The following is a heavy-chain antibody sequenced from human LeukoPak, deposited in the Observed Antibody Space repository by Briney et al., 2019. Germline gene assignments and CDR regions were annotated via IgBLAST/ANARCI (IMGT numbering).Heavy chain of an antibody. V-gene: IGHV4-38-2*02. J-gene: IGHJ4*02. Sequence: SETLSLTCTVSGYSISSGYYWGWIRQPPGKGLEWIGSIYYSGSTYYNPSLKSRVTISVDTSKNQFSLKLSSVTAADTAVYYCARDLTAMATPVGFDYWGQGTLVTVSS. CDR2: IYYSGST. CDR1: GYSISSGYY. D-gene: IGHD5-18*01. CDR3: ARDLTAMATPVGFDY.